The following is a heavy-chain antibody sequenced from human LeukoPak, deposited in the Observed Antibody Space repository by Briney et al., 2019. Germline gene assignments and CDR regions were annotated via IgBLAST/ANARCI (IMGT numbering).Heavy chain of an antibody. D-gene: IGHD1-14*01. CDR2: ITNDGTKK. CDR3: AKEEPLTKWFDP. CDR1: GFTFSPHG. J-gene: IGHJ5*02. Sequence: PGGSLRLSCSGSGFTFSPHGMHWVRQAPGKGLEWVAVITNDGTKKYYEDSVKGRFTISRDNSKNTLYLQMNSLRPEDTAVYYCAKEEPLTKWFDPWGQGTLVTVSS. V-gene: IGHV3-30*18.